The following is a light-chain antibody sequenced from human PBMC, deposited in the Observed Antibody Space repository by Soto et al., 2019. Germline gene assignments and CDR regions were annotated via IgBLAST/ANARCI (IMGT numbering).Light chain of an antibody. Sequence: EIVLTQSPGTLSLSPGERATLSCRASQSISSSYLAWYQQKPGQAPRLLIYGASSRATGIPDRFSVSGSGTDFTLTISGLEPEDFAVYYCQQYGNSPQTFGQGTKVEIK. CDR3: QQYGNSPQT. CDR1: QSISSSY. J-gene: IGKJ1*01. V-gene: IGKV3-20*01. CDR2: GAS.